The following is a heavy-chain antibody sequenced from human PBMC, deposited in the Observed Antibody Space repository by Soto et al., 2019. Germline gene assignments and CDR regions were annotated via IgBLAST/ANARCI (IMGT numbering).Heavy chain of an antibody. CDR3: AKDGPSYYYYYGMDV. J-gene: IGHJ6*02. CDR1: GFTFSSYA. Sequence: PGGALRLSCAASGFTFSSYAMSWVRQAPGKGLEWVSAISGSGGSTYYADSVKGRFTISRDNSKNTLYLQMNSLRAEDTAVYYCAKDGPSYYYYYGMDVWGQGTTVTVSS. V-gene: IGHV3-23*01. CDR2: ISGSGGST.